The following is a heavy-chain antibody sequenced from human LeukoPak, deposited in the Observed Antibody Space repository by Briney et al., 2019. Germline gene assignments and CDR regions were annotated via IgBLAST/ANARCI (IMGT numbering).Heavy chain of an antibody. CDR2: ISSSSSYI. V-gene: IGHV3-21*01. CDR1: GFTFSSYS. Sequence: GGSLRLSCAASGFTFSSYSMNWVRQAPGKGLEWVSSISSSSSYIYYADSVKGRFTISRDNAKNSLYLQMNSLRAEDTAVYYCASYDYYGSGSHYYYYYGMDVWGQGTTVTVSS. CDR3: ASYDYYGSGSHYYYYYGMDV. J-gene: IGHJ6*02. D-gene: IGHD3-10*01.